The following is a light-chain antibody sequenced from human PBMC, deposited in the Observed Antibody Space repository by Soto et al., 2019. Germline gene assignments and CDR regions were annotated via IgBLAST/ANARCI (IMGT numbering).Light chain of an antibody. CDR2: DAS. V-gene: IGKV3-11*01. J-gene: IGKJ3*01. CDR3: QQRSNWPS. Sequence: EIVLTQSPATLSLSPGERATLSCRASQSVSTYLAWYQQKPGQAPRLLIYDASNRATGIPARFSGSGSETDFTLTISSLEPEDFAVYYCQQRSNWPSFVPGTKVDIK. CDR1: QSVSTY.